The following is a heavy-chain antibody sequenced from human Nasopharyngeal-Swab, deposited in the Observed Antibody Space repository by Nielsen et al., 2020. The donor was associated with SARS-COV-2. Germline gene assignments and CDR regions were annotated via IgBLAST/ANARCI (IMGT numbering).Heavy chain of an antibody. CDR3: AKGRGIVVVPAAGDGMDV. J-gene: IGHJ6*02. V-gene: IGHV3-23*03. Sequence: WIRQPPGKGLEWVSVIYSGGSSTYYADSVKGRFTISRDNSKNTLYLQMNSLRAEDTAVYYCAKGRGIVVVPAAGDGMDVWGQRTTVTVSS. D-gene: IGHD2-2*01. CDR2: IYSGGSST.